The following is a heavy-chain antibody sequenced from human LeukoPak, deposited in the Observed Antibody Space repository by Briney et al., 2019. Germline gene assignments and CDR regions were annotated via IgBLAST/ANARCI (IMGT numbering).Heavy chain of an antibody. CDR3: ARARNPTITFSYYYMDV. CDR2: IYYSGST. Sequence: SETLSLTCTVSGGSISSYYWSWIRQPPGKGLEWIGYIYYSGSTNYNPSLKSRVTISVDTSKNQFSLNLRSVTAADTAVYYCARARNPTITFSYYYMDVWGEGNTVAVSS. J-gene: IGHJ6*03. V-gene: IGHV4-59*01. CDR1: GGSISSYY. D-gene: IGHD2/OR15-2a*01.